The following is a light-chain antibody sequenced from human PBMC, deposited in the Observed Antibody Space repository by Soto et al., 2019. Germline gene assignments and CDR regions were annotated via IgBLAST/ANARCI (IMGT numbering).Light chain of an antibody. Sequence: MTQSPATLSVSPGERATLSCRASQNVDGDLAWYQQKPGQAPRLLIYRTSTRANGTPVRFSGSGSGTEFTLTISSLQSEDFAVYYCQEYNGRSSFGQGTKVEIK. J-gene: IGKJ1*01. CDR3: QEYNGRSS. CDR2: RTS. V-gene: IGKV3-15*01. CDR1: QNVDGD.